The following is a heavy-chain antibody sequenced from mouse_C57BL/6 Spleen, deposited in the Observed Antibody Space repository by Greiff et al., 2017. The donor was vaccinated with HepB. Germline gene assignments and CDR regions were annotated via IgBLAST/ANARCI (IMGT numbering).Heavy chain of an antibody. D-gene: IGHD1-1*01. CDR3: TREGYYYGSSSYWYFDV. J-gene: IGHJ1*03. V-gene: IGHV1-5*01. CDR1: GYTFTSYW. CDR2: IYPGNSDT. Sequence: EVQLQQSGTVLARPGASVKMSCKTSGYTFTSYWMHWVKQRPGQGLEWIGAIYPGNSDTSYNQKCKGKAKLTAVTSASTAYMELSSLTNEDSAVYYCTREGYYYGSSSYWYFDVWGTGTTVTVSS.